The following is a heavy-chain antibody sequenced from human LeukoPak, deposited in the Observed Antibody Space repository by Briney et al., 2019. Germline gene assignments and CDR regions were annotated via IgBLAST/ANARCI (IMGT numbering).Heavy chain of an antibody. J-gene: IGHJ4*02. CDR1: GGSFSGYY. CDR3: ARGSGARTPTPFDY. V-gene: IGHV4-34*01. D-gene: IGHD3-10*01. CDR2: INHSGGT. Sequence: SETLSLTCGVYGGSFSGYYWSWLRQSPGKGLEWIGQINHSGGTDYNPSFKSRVTISVDTSKNHISLKLSSVTAADTAVYYCARGSGARTPTPFDYWGQGTLVTVSS.